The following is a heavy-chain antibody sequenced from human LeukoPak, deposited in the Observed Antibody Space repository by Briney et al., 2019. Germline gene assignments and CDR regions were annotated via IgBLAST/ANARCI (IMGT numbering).Heavy chain of an antibody. Sequence: GGSLRLSCAASGFTFSHYGMHWVRQAPGKGLEWVAVIWHDGSDKYYADSVKGRFTISRDNSKNTVYLHMNSLRAEDTAIYYCAKDAQRGFDDSNSLDYWGQGTMVTVSS. CDR3: AKDAQRGFDDSNSLDY. CDR2: IWHDGSDK. J-gene: IGHJ4*02. CDR1: GFTFSHYG. V-gene: IGHV3-33*06. D-gene: IGHD4-11*01.